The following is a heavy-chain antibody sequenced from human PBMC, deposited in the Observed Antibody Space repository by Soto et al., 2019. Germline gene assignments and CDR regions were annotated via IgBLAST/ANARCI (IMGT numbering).Heavy chain of an antibody. CDR1: GYTFTTYG. D-gene: IGHD2-15*01. Sequence: ASVKVSCKASGYTFTTYGITWVRQAPGQGLEWVGWISAYDGHTSYAQKLQDRVTMTTDTSTSTAYMDLRSLRSDDSAVYYCARGQGEYCSGGSCYANYYYSGMDVWGLGTTVTVSS. CDR3: ARGQGEYCSGGSCYANYYYSGMDV. V-gene: IGHV1-18*01. CDR2: ISAYDGHT. J-gene: IGHJ6*02.